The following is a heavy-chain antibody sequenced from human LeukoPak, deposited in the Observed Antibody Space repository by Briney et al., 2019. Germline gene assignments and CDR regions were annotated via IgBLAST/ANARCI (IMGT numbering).Heavy chain of an antibody. CDR3: AKGVRFLDWWILDY. CDR1: GFTFSSFA. Sequence: RGSLRLSCAASGFTFSSFAMSWVRQAPGKGLEWVSAISGSGSTYYADSVKGRFTISRDNSKNTLYPQMNSLRAEDTAIYYCAKGVRFLDWWILDYWGQGSLVTVSS. V-gene: IGHV3-23*01. J-gene: IGHJ4*02. D-gene: IGHD3-9*01. CDR2: ISGSGST.